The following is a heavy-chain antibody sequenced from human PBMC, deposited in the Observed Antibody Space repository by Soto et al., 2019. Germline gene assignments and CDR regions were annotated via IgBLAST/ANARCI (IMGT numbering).Heavy chain of an antibody. D-gene: IGHD2-15*01. Sequence: SETLSLTCTVSGGSISSGGYYWSWIRQHPGKGLEWIGYIYYSGSTYYNPSLKSRVTISVDTSKNQFSLKLSSVTAADTAVYYCAREYCSGVRRLHNWFDLPGPGPLLTVSS. CDR2: IYYSGST. CDR1: GGSISSGGYY. CDR3: AREYCSGVRRLHNWFDL. V-gene: IGHV4-31*03. J-gene: IGHJ5*02.